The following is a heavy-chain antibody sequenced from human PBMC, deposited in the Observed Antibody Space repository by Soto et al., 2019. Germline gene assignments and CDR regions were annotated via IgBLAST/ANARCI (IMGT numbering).Heavy chain of an antibody. CDR2: INPNSGGT. J-gene: IGHJ4*02. CDR1: GYTFTGYY. CDR3: ARGYFDY. Sequence: ASVKVSCKTSGYTFTGYYIHWVRQAPGQGLEWMGWINPNSGGTNYAQKFQGRVTMTRDTSISTAYMEVSSLRSDDTAVYFCARGYFDYWGQGTLVTVCS. V-gene: IGHV1-2*02.